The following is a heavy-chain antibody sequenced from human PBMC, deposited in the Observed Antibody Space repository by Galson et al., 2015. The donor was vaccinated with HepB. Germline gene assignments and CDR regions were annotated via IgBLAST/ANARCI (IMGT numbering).Heavy chain of an antibody. CDR3: AKAPSGWYVLDY. Sequence: SLRLSCAASGFILSTFEMNWVRQAPGKGLEWLSSISSSGTTLYYADSVKGRFTISRDNAKNSLYLQMNSLRAEDTAVYYCAKAPSGWYVLDYWGQGTLVTVSS. V-gene: IGHV3-48*03. D-gene: IGHD6-19*01. CDR2: ISSSGTTL. J-gene: IGHJ4*02. CDR1: GFILSTFE.